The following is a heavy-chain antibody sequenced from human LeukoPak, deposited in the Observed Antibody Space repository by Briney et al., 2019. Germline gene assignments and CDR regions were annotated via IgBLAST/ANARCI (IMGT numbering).Heavy chain of an antibody. V-gene: IGHV1-2*02. CDR3: ARGGSSGWNPFDY. Sequence: GASVKVSCKASGYTFTSYGISWVRQAPGQGLEWMGWINPNSGGTNYAQKFQGRVTMTRETSISTAYMELSRLTSDDTAVYYCARGGSSGWNPFDYWGQGSLVTVSS. J-gene: IGHJ4*02. CDR1: GYTFTSYG. CDR2: INPNSGGT. D-gene: IGHD6-19*01.